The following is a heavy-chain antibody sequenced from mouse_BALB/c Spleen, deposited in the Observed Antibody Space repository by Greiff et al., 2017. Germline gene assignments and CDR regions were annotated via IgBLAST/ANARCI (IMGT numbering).Heavy chain of an antibody. CDR1: GFNIKDTY. D-gene: IGHD2-14*01. CDR2: IDPANGNT. Sequence: VHVKQSGAELVKPGASVKLSCTASGFNIKDTYMHWVKQRPEQGLEWIGRIDPANGNTKYDPKFQGKATITADTSSNTAYLQLSSLTSEDTAVYYCARYYRYDYAMDYWGQGTSVTVSS. V-gene: IGHV14-3*02. J-gene: IGHJ4*01. CDR3: ARYYRYDYAMDY.